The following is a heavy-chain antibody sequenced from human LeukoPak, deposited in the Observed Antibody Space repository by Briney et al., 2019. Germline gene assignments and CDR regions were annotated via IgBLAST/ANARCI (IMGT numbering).Heavy chain of an antibody. Sequence: GGSLRLSCAASGFTFSDYYMSWIRQAPGKGLEWVSYISSSGSTIYYADSVKGRFTISRDNAKNSLYLQMNSLRAEDTAVYYCARARTYKQLATFGRDFRSVYFDYWGQGTLVTVSS. D-gene: IGHD6-6*01. CDR1: GFTFSDYY. J-gene: IGHJ4*02. CDR3: ARARTYKQLATFGRDFRSVYFDY. V-gene: IGHV3-11*01. CDR2: ISSSGSTI.